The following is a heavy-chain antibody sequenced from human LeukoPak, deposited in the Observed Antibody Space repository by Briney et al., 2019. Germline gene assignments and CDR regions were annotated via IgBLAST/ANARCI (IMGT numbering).Heavy chain of an antibody. J-gene: IGHJ4*02. D-gene: IGHD4-23*01. Sequence: GGSLRLSCAASGFTFSTYWMHWVRQDPGRGLVWVSRINSDGRTTTYADSVKGRFTISRDNAKNTLYLQMNSLGADDTAVYYCARASASGGLHRFDNWGQGTLVTVSS. CDR2: INSDGRTT. CDR1: GFTFSTYW. CDR3: ARASASGGLHRFDN. V-gene: IGHV3-74*03.